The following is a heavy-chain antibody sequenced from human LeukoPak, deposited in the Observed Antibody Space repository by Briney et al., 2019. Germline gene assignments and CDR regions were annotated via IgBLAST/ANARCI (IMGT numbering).Heavy chain of an antibody. D-gene: IGHD3-16*02. CDR2: INHSGST. V-gene: IGHV4-34*01. CDR1: GGSFSGYY. CDR3: ARTRVGDYVWGSYRYQYYFDY. J-gene: IGHJ4*02. Sequence: SETLSLTCAVYGGSFSGYYWSWLRQPPGKGLEWIGEINHSGSTNYNPSLKSRVTISVDTSTNQFSLKLSSVTAADTAVYYCARTRVGDYVWGSYRYQYYFDYWGQGTLVTVSS.